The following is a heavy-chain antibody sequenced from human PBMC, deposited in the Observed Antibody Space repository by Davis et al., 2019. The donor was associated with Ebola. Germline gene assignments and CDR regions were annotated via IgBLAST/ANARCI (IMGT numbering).Heavy chain of an antibody. CDR2: IWYDGSNK. J-gene: IGHJ4*02. Sequence: GESLKISCAASGFTFSSYGMHWVRQAPGKGLEWVAVIWYDGSNKYYADSVKGRFTISRDNSKNTLYLQMNSLRAEDTAVYYCARGGGGYCSSTSCYTGGPLGYWGQGTLVTVSS. D-gene: IGHD2-2*02. CDR3: ARGGGGYCSSTSCYTGGPLGY. V-gene: IGHV3-33*01. CDR1: GFTFSSYG.